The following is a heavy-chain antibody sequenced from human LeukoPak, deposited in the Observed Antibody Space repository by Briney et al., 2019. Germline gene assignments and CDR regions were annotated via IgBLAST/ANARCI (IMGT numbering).Heavy chain of an antibody. CDR2: MNPNSGNT. Sequence: ASVKVSCKASGYTFTSYDINWVRQATGQGLEWMVWMNPNSGNTGYAQKFQGRVTMTRNTSISTAYMELSSLRSEDTAVYYCARVRRYYYDSSGYYPYYFDYWGQGTLVTVSS. V-gene: IGHV1-8*01. CDR3: ARVRRYYYDSSGYYPYYFDY. D-gene: IGHD3-22*01. CDR1: GYTFTSYD. J-gene: IGHJ4*02.